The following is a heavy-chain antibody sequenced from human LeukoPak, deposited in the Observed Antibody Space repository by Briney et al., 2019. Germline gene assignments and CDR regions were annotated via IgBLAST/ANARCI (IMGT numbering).Heavy chain of an antibody. CDR1: GFTFDDYA. J-gene: IGHJ4*02. Sequence: GGSLRLSCAASGFTFDDYAMSWFRQAPGKGLEWVGFIRGKPYGETTEYAASVQGRFTISRDDSESTTYLQLNSLKTEDTAVYYCTRGSDTIFGVARDGFDSWGQGTLVTVSS. D-gene: IGHD3-3*01. CDR3: TRGSDTIFGVARDGFDS. CDR2: IRGKPYGETT. V-gene: IGHV3-49*03.